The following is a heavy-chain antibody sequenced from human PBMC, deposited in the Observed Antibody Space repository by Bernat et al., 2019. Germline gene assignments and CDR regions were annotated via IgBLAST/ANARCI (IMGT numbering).Heavy chain of an antibody. J-gene: IGHJ5*02. CDR3: ARGLLRYFDWLSRARWFDP. D-gene: IGHD3-9*01. V-gene: IGHV4-34*01. CDR2: INHSGST. CDR1: GGSFSGYY. Sequence: QVQLQQWGAGLLKPSETLSLTCAVYGGSFSGYYWSWIPQPPGKGLEWIGEINHSGSTNYNPSLKSRVTISVDTSKNQFSLKLSSVTAADTAVYYCARGLLRYFDWLSRARWFDPWGQGTLVTVSS.